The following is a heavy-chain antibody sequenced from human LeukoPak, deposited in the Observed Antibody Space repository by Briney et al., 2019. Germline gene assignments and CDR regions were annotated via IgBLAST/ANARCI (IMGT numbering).Heavy chain of an antibody. CDR2: ISCDGSNK. Sequence: GGSLRLSCAASGFTFSSYGMHWVRQAPGKGLEWVAVISCDGSNKYYADSVKGRFTISRDNSKNTLYLQMNSLRAEDTAVYYCAKAPSRENWYYFDYWGQGTLVTVSS. J-gene: IGHJ4*02. CDR3: AKAPSRENWYYFDY. V-gene: IGHV3-30*18. D-gene: IGHD3-10*01. CDR1: GFTFSSYG.